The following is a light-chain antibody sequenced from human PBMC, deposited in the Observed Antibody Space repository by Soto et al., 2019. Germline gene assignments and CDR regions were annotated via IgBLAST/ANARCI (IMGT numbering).Light chain of an antibody. CDR1: NIGSKS. V-gene: IGLV3-21*02. Sequence: SYELTQPPSMSVAPGQTARITCGGNNIGSKSVHWYQQKPGQAPVLVVYDDSDWPSGIPERFSGSNSGNTATLTISRVEAGDEADYYCQVWDSSSDHPYVFGTGTKVTVL. CDR3: QVWDSSSDHPYV. J-gene: IGLJ1*01. CDR2: DDS.